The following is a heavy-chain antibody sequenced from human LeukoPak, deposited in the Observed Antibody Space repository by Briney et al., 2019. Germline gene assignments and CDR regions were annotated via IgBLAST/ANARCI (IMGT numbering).Heavy chain of an antibody. V-gene: IGHV4-4*07. CDR3: ARVGFLEWLFQPRDYYHMDV. CDR1: GGSISSYY. D-gene: IGHD3-3*01. Sequence: SETLSLTCTVSGGSISSYYWSWIRQPAGKGLEWIGRIYTSGSTNYNPSLKSRVTMSVDTSKNQFSLKLSSVTAADTAVYYCARVGFLEWLFQPRDYYHMDVWGKGTTVTVSS. J-gene: IGHJ6*03. CDR2: IYTSGST.